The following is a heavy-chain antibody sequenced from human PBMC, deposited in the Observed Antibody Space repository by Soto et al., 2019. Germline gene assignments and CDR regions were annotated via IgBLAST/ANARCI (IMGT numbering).Heavy chain of an antibody. Sequence: SETLSLTCSVSGGSFGSSSYSWGWVRQPPGEGLEWIGNIYYTGTTSYSPSLKSRVTISVDTSKNQFSLKLRSVTAADTAIYYCARLGEYYQSLDPWGPGTLVTVSS. CDR1: GGSFGSSSYS. V-gene: IGHV4-39*01. CDR3: ARLGEYYQSLDP. D-gene: IGHD2-2*01. CDR2: IYYTGTT. J-gene: IGHJ5*02.